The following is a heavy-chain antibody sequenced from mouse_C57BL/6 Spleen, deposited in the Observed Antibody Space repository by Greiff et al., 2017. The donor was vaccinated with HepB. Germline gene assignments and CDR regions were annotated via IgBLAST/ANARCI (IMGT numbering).Heavy chain of an antibody. J-gene: IGHJ2*01. D-gene: IGHD1-1*01. CDR1: GYTFTSYW. CDR3: AREGDGSSYEDYFDY. V-gene: IGHV1-53*01. Sequence: QVQLQQPGTELVKPGASVKLSCKASGYTFTSYWIHWVKQRPGQGLEWIGNINPSNGGTNYNEKFKSKATLTVDKSSSTAYMQLSSLTSEDSAVYYCAREGDGSSYEDYFDYWGQGTTLTVSS. CDR2: INPSNGGT.